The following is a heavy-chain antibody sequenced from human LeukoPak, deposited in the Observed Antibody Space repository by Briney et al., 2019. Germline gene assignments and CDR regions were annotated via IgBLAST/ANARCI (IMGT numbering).Heavy chain of an antibody. J-gene: IGHJ4*02. CDR2: IYSGGDT. V-gene: IGHV3-53*01. Sequence: PGGSLRLSCAASGFSVSRSYMTWVRQAPGKGLEWVSVIYSGGDTYHADSVKGRFTISRDNSKNTVSLQMHSLRAEDTAFYYCARGGGITVGPFDYWGQGTLVTVSS. D-gene: IGHD3-16*01. CDR3: ARGGGITVGPFDY. CDR1: GFSVSRSY.